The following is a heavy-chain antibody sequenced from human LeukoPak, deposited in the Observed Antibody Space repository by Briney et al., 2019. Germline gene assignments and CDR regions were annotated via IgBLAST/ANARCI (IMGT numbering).Heavy chain of an antibody. CDR2: IPNDDSVI. V-gene: IGHV3-11*01. D-gene: IGHD3-22*01. CDR3: AREQWFRWEY. J-gene: IGHJ4*02. CDR1: GFTFSNYY. Sequence: PGGSLRLSCAASGFTFSNYYMVWVRQPPGKGLECISYIPNDDSVIYYADSVRGRLSVSRDSAKNSLSLQLNSLRAEDTAVYYCAREQWFRWEYWGQGILVTVSS.